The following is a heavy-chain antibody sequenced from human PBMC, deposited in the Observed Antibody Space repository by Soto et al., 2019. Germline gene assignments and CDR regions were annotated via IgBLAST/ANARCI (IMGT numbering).Heavy chain of an antibody. V-gene: IGHV4-59*01. Sequence: SETLSLTCTVSGGSINSYYWSWIRQPPGKGLEWIGYIYYSGSTNYNPSLKSRVTISVDTSKNQFSLKLSSVTAADTAVYYCARDLFGYGDYFDYWGQGTLVTVSS. CDR3: ARDLFGYGDYFDY. CDR2: IYYSGST. D-gene: IGHD4-17*01. CDR1: GGSINSYY. J-gene: IGHJ4*02.